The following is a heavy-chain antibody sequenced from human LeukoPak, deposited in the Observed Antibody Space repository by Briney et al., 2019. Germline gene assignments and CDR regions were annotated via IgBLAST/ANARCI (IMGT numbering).Heavy chain of an antibody. CDR1: GFTFSDYY. V-gene: IGHV3-11*05. CDR3: ARGHGGNVDF. CDR2: ITSSTSCT. Sequence: GGSLRLSCAASGFTFSDYYMTWIRQAPGKGLEWVSYITSSTSCTNYADSVKGRFTMSRDNAKNSLYLQMNSLRAEATAVYYCARGHGGNVDFWGQGSLVTVSS. J-gene: IGHJ4*02. D-gene: IGHD4-23*01.